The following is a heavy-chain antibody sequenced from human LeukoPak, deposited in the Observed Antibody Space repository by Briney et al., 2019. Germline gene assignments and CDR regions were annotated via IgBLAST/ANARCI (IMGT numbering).Heavy chain of an antibody. V-gene: IGHV3-11*06. D-gene: IGHD3-16*01. CDR1: GFTFGDYY. Sequence: PGGSLRLSCAASGFTFGDYYMSWIRQSPGKGLEWVSCISSSSSYIYYADSVKGRFTISRDNAKNSLYLQMNSLRAEDTAVYYCARDGGAHYYYGMDVWGQGTTVTVSS. J-gene: IGHJ6*02. CDR2: ISSSSSYI. CDR3: ARDGGAHYYYGMDV.